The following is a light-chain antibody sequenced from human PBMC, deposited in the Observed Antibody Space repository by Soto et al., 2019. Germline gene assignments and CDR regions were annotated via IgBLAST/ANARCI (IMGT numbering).Light chain of an antibody. V-gene: IGKV1-5*03. J-gene: IGKJ1*01. CDR1: QSISSW. CDR3: QQSNNYPWT. Sequence: DIQMTHSPSTLSASVGDRVTITCRASQSISSWLAWYQQKPGKAHKLLIYEASNLESGVPSRFSGSGSGTEFTLTISSLQPDDFATYYCQQSNNYPWTFGQGTKVEIK. CDR2: EAS.